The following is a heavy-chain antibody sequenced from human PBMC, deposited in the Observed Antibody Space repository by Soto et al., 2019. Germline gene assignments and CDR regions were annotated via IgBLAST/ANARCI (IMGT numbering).Heavy chain of an antibody. CDR2: IIPIFGTA. D-gene: IGHD2-21*02. J-gene: IGHJ4*02. Sequence: SSVKFSCNASGGTFSGHAISWVRLALGQGLEWMGGIIPIFGTANYAQKFQGRVTITADESTSTAYMELSSLRSEDTDVYYCERETVEYCGGDCHLDYWGQGTLVTESS. CDR3: ERETVEYCGGDCHLDY. V-gene: IGHV1-69*01. CDR1: GGTFSGHA.